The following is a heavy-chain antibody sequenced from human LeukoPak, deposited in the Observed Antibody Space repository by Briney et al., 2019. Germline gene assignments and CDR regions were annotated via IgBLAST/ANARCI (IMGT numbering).Heavy chain of an antibody. J-gene: IGHJ3*02. CDR3: ARIVAGGAFDI. Sequence: GGSLRLSCAASGFTGSSNSTSWVRHSPRRGLEWVSVIYRGGSTDHADSVKGRLTISRDNSKNKLYLQMNSLRDEDTAVYYCARIVAGGAFDIWGQGTMVTVCS. CDR1: GFTGSSNS. CDR2: IYRGGST. D-gene: IGHD1-26*01. V-gene: IGHV3-66*01.